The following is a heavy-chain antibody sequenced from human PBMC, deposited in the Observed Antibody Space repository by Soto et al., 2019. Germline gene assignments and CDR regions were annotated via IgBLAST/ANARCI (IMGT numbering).Heavy chain of an antibody. CDR1: GGSFSGYY. CDR2: SNHSGST. J-gene: IGHJ4*02. V-gene: IGHV4-34*01. CDR3: ARGWGRIFDY. Sequence: QVQLQQWGAGLLKPSETLSLTCAVYGGSFSGYYWNWIRQPPGKGLEWIGESNHSGSTNYNPPLKSRVTISVDTSKNQFSLKLSSVTAAATAVYYCARGWGRIFDYWGQGTLVTVSS. D-gene: IGHD7-27*01.